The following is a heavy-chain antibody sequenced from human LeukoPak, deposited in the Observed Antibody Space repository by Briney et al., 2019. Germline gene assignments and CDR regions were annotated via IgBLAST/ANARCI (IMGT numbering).Heavy chain of an antibody. Sequence: GESLKISCKGSGYRFTDYWIAWVRQMPGKGLEWMGIIYPGDSDSRYSPSFQGQVTFSADKSTGTVSLQWSSLKASDTAIYYCARHHRKYSGSLRGALDYWGQGTLVTVSS. CDR3: ARHHRKYSGSLRGALDY. CDR2: IYPGDSDS. V-gene: IGHV5-51*01. J-gene: IGHJ4*02. CDR1: GYRFTDYW. D-gene: IGHD1-26*01.